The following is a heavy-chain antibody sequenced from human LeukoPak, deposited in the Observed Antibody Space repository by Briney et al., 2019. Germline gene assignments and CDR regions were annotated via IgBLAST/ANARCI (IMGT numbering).Heavy chain of an antibody. CDR1: GYSFTSYW. J-gene: IGHJ6*02. CDR2: IDPSDSYT. V-gene: IGHV5-10-1*01. D-gene: IGHD5-18*01. Sequence: GESLRISCKGSGYSFTSYWISWGRQMPGKGLEWRGRIDPSDSYTNYSPSFQGHVTISADKSISTAYLQWSSLKASDTAMYYCARVDTAMTVYYYYGMDVWGQGTTVTVSS. CDR3: ARVDTAMTVYYYYGMDV.